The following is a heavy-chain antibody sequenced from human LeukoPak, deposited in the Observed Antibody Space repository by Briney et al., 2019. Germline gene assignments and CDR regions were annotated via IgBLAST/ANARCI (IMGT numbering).Heavy chain of an antibody. Sequence: ASVKVSCKASGGTFTNYDINWVRQATGQGLEWMGWMNPNSGNTGYAQKFQGRITMTRNTSISTAYMELSSLRSEDTAVYYCAREADYYGSGSFQPPDYWGQGTLVTVSS. D-gene: IGHD3-10*01. J-gene: IGHJ4*02. CDR1: GGTFTNYD. CDR3: AREADYYGSGSFQPPDY. V-gene: IGHV1-8*01. CDR2: MNPNSGNT.